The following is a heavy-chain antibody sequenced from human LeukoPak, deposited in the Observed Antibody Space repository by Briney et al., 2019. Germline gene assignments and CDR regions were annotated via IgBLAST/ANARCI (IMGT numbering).Heavy chain of an antibody. CDR3: ARAPYYYGSGILFYFDY. J-gene: IGHJ4*02. D-gene: IGHD3-10*01. CDR2: ISSSSSYI. V-gene: IGHV3-21*01. CDR1: GFTFSSYS. Sequence: GGSLRLSCAASGFTFSSYSINWVRQAPGKGLEWVSSISSSSSYIYYADSVKGRFTISRDNAKNSLYLQMNSLRAEDTAVYYCARAPYYYGSGILFYFDYWGQGTLVTVSS.